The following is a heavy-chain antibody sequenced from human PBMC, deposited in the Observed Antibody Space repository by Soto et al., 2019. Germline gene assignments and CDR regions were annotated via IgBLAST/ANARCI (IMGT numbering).Heavy chain of an antibody. Sequence: DVQLVESGGGLIQPGESLRLSCAAFGLTISGKKYVAWVRQAPGKGLEWVSALYDVDGSFYADSVKGRFTTSSDSSKTAVYLPMMDLRPDDTAVYYCATWHEREHAYDVWGQGTTVTVSS. D-gene: IGHD1-1*01. J-gene: IGHJ3*01. V-gene: IGHV3-53*01. CDR2: LYDVDGS. CDR1: GLTISGKKY. CDR3: ATWHEREHAYDV.